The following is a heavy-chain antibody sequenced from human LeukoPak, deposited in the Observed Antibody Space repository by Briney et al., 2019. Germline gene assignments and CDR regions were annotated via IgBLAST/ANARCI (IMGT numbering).Heavy chain of an antibody. Sequence: PGGSLRLSCAASGFSFTSSGMNWVRQFPGKGLEWVSYISRDGNIIHYADSVKGRFTFSRDNGKRSVYLQMNGLRVEDTAVYYCASRQPYYGYDYWGRGTQVTVSS. CDR3: ASRQPYYGYDY. V-gene: IGHV3-48*04. D-gene: IGHD5-12*01. CDR2: ISRDGNII. CDR1: GFSFTSSG. J-gene: IGHJ4*02.